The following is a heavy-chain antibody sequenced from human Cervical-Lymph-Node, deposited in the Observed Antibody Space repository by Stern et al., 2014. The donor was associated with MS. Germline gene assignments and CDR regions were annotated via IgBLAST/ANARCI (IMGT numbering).Heavy chain of an antibody. D-gene: IGHD6-13*01. CDR2: IYHSGST. CDR1: GYSISSGYY. CDR3: AREEQQLVHGNWFDP. J-gene: IGHJ5*02. V-gene: IGHV4-38-2*02. Sequence: QLQLQESGPGLVKPSETLSLTCTVSGYSISSGYYWGWIRQPPGKGLEWIGTIYHSGSTYYNPSLKSRVTISGDTSKNQFSLKLTCVTAADTAVYYCAREEQQLVHGNWFDPWGQGTLVTVSS.